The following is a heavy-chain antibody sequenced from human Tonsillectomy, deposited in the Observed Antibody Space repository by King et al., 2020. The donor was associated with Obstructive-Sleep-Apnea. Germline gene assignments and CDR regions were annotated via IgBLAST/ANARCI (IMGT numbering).Heavy chain of an antibody. V-gene: IGHV3-21*01. CDR3: ARFHTWGDYYFDY. J-gene: IGHJ4*02. Sequence: VQLVESGGGLVKPGGSLRISCAASGFTFSNYSMNWVRQAPGKGLEWVSSISTRSSYIYYADSVKGRFTISRDNAKNSLFLQMNSLGAEDTAVYYCARFHTWGDYYFDYWGQGTLVTVSS. CDR1: GFTFSNYS. D-gene: IGHD7-27*01. CDR2: ISTRSSYI.